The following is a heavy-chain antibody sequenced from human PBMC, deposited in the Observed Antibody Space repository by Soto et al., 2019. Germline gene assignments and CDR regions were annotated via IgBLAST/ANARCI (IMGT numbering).Heavy chain of an antibody. CDR1: GGTFSSYA. J-gene: IGHJ4*02. Sequence: SVKVSCKASGGTFSSYAISWVRQAPGQGLEWMGGIIPIFGTANYAQKFQGRVTITADESTSTAYMELSSLRSEDTAVYYCARDLGSATYYDSSGYYSYWGQGTLVTVSS. CDR2: IIPIFGTA. D-gene: IGHD3-22*01. CDR3: ARDLGSATYYDSSGYYSY. V-gene: IGHV1-69*13.